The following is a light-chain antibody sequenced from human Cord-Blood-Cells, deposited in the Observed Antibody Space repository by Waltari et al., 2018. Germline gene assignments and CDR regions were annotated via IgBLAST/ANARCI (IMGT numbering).Light chain of an antibody. V-gene: IGKV3-15*01. CDR3: QQYNNWPWT. Sequence: EIVMTQSPATLSVSQGERATLSCRASQSVSSNLAWYQQKPGQAPRLLIYGASTRATGIPARFSGIGSGTEFTLTISSLQSEDFAVYYCQQYNNWPWTFGQGTKVEIK. CDR1: QSVSSN. J-gene: IGKJ1*01. CDR2: GAS.